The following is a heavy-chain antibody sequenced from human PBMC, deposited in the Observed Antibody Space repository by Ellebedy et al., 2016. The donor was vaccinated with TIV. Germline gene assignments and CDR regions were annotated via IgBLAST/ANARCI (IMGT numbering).Heavy chain of an antibody. Sequence: MPSETLSLTCGVHGVFLSGYYWTWIRQSPGKGLEWIGEVSHRGNTKYNPSLKSRVTMVVDTSKNMFSLNLTSVTAADTAVYYCAKSGEFLDFVVSEVVTRWFDPWGQGTLVTVSS. J-gene: IGHJ5*02. CDR3: AKSGEFLDFVVSEVVTRWFDP. D-gene: IGHD2-15*01. CDR1: GVFLSGYY. V-gene: IGHV4-34*01. CDR2: VSHRGNT.